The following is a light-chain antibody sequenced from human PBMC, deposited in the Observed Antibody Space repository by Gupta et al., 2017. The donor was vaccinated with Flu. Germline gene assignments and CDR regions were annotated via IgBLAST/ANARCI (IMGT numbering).Light chain of an antibody. J-gene: IGKJ1*01. CDR1: QRSFVCCDNKTY. V-gene: IGKV4-1*01. CDR3: LQDSSAPWA. CDR2: RVS. Sequence: RGRAPTTSKSSQRSFVCCDNKTYLHWYQQKPGQPPKVLIYRVSTRGSGVSDRFSGRGSGTDFTLTISRLQAEDVAIYYCLQDSSAPWAFGLGTKVEIK.